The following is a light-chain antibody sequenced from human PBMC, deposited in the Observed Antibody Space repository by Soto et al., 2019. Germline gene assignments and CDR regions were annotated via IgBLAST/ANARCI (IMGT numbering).Light chain of an antibody. V-gene: IGKV3D-15*01. J-gene: IGKJ4*01. Sequence: EIVMTQSPATLSVSPGERVTLSCRASQSVSSRLAWYHQKPGQAPRLLIYGASTRPTGIPDRFSGSGSGTEFSLTISSLQSEDFAVYYCQQYDSWPLTFGGGTKVDIK. CDR1: QSVSSR. CDR2: GAS. CDR3: QQYDSWPLT.